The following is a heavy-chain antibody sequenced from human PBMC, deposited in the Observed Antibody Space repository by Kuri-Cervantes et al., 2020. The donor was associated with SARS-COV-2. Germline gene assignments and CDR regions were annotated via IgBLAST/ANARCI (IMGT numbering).Heavy chain of an antibody. CDR3: ARGPLVPAAEAEYFQH. J-gene: IGHJ1*01. D-gene: IGHD2-2*01. V-gene: IGHV3-48*03. CDR2: ISSSGSTI. CDR1: GFTFSSYE. Sequence: GESLKISCAASGFTFSSYEMNWVRQAPGKGLEWVSYISSSGSTIYYADSVKGRFTISRDNAKNSLYLQMNSLRAEDTALYHCARGPLVPAAEAEYFQHWGQGTLVTVSS.